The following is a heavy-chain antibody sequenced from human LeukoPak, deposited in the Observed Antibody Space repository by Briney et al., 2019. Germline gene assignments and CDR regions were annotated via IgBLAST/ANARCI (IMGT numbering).Heavy chain of an antibody. CDR1: GDTLSSYA. J-gene: IGHJ4*02. V-gene: IGHV1-69*05. CDR3: ARGPELERFDY. CDR2: IIPIFGTA. D-gene: IGHD1-1*01. Sequence: SVKVSCKESGDTLSSYAISWVRQAPGQGLEWMGGIIPIFGTANYAQKFQGRVTITTDESTSTAYMELSSLRSEDTAVYYCARGPELERFDYWGQGTLVTVSS.